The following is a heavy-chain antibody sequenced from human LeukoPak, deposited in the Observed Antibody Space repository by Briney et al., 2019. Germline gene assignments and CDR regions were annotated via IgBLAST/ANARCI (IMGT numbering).Heavy chain of an antibody. V-gene: IGHV4-59*08. CDR1: GGSISTYY. CDR2: IYYSGST. D-gene: IGHD1-1*01. J-gene: IGHJ3*02. CDR3: AVNLTRHTFDI. Sequence: SETLSLTCTVSGGSISTYYWSWIRQSPGKGLEWIGSIYYSGSTNYNPPLKSRVTISVDTSKNQFSLELSSVTAADTAVYYCAVNLTRHTFDIWGQGTMVTVSS.